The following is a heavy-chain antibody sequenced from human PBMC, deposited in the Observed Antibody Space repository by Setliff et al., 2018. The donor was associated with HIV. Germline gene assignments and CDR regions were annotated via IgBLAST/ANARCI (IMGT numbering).Heavy chain of an antibody. CDR3: ARDPLVGAPDYFDY. D-gene: IGHD1-26*01. CDR2: ISSSGRTI. V-gene: IGHV3-48*01. CDR1: GFAFSSTA. J-gene: IGHJ4*02. Sequence: PGGSLRLSCAGSGFAFSSTAMHWVRQAPGKGLEWISSISSSGRTIKYADSVKGRFTISRDFSDNTLYLQMNSLRPEDTAMYYCARDPLVGAPDYFDYWGQGTLVTVSS.